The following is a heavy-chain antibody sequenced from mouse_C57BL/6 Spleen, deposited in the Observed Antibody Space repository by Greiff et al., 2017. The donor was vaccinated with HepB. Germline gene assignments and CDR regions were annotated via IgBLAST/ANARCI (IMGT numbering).Heavy chain of an antibody. V-gene: IGHV1-64*01. D-gene: IGHD2-5*01. Sequence: QVQLQQPGAELVKPGASVKLSCKASGYTFTSYWMHWVKQRPGQGLEWIGMIHPNSGSTNYNEKFKSKATLTVDKSSSTAYMQLSSLTSEDSAVYYCATAYYSNFAWFAYWDQGTLVTVSA. CDR1: GYTFTSYW. J-gene: IGHJ3*01. CDR3: ATAYYSNFAWFAY. CDR2: IHPNSGST.